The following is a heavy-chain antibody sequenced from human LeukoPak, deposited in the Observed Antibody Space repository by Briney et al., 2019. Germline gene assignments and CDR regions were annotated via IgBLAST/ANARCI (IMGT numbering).Heavy chain of an antibody. Sequence: GGSLRLSCEASGFLFRSNGMHWVRQAPGKGLEWVAFIRSDGNVTKYLDSIKGRFTISRDNSKNILYLQINNVRPDDTAVYFCAKDHVFLSGFLFWGQGILVTVSS. CDR1: GFLFRSNG. V-gene: IGHV3-30*02. CDR2: IRSDGNVT. CDR3: AKDHVFLSGFLF. J-gene: IGHJ4*02. D-gene: IGHD3-3*01.